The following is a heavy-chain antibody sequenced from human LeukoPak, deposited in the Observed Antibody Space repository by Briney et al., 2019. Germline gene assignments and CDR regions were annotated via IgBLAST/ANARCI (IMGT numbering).Heavy chain of an antibody. J-gene: IGHJ4*02. Sequence: PGGSLRLSCAASGFSFSNFAMNWVRQAPGKGLEWVSSVSGSGGNTYHADSVKGRFTISRDNSKNTMFLQMNSLGAEDTAVYYCSKLTPWLQQHSFDYWGQGILVTVSS. V-gene: IGHV3-23*01. CDR2: VSGSGGNT. D-gene: IGHD5-24*01. CDR1: GFSFSNFA. CDR3: SKLTPWLQQHSFDY.